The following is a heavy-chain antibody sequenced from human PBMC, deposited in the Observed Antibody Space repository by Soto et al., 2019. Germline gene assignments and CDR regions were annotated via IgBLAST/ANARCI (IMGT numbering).Heavy chain of an antibody. D-gene: IGHD2-15*01. Sequence: QVQLQESGPGLVKPSETLSLTCTVSGGSISSYYWSWIRQPPGKGLEWIGYIYYSGSTNYNPSLKSRVTISVDTSKNQFSLKLSSVTAADTAVYYCARGGYCSGGSCYSPHWFDPWGQGTLVTVSS. CDR3: ARGGYCSGGSCYSPHWFDP. CDR1: GGSISSYY. J-gene: IGHJ5*02. CDR2: IYYSGST. V-gene: IGHV4-59*08.